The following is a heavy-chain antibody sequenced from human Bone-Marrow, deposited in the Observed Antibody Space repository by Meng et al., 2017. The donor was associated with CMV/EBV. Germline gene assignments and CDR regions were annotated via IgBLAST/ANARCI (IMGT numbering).Heavy chain of an antibody. J-gene: IGHJ6*01. CDR2: INGDGTST. CDR3: ARNVGYYYGMDV. CDR1: GFTFTTYW. D-gene: IGHD1-26*01. V-gene: IGHV3-74*01. Sequence: GESLKISCAASGFTFTTYWMHWVRQAPGKGLVWVSRINGDGTSTIYADSVKGRFTISRDNAKNSLYLHMNSLRVEDTALYHCARNVGYYYGMDVWGPGTTVTGS.